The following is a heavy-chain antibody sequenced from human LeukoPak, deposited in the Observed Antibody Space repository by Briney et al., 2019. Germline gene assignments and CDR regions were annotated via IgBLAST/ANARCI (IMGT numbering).Heavy chain of an antibody. Sequence: RASVKVSCKSSGYSFTSHYMHWVRQPPGQGLEWMGIIYPSGTRKHYGHRFRDRVTITSDTSMSTDYMELSRLRCDETAVYYCARDKSNEDKVWWLDTWGQGTLVIVSS. CDR3: ARDKSNEDKVWWLDT. V-gene: IGHV1-46*01. CDR1: GYSFTSHY. J-gene: IGHJ5*02. D-gene: IGHD2-8*01. CDR2: IYPSGTRK.